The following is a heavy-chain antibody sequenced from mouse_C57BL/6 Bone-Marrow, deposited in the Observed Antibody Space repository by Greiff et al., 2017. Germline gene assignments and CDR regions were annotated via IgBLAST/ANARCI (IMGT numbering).Heavy chain of an antibody. CDR2: IDPSDSET. V-gene: IGHV1-52*01. J-gene: IGHJ1*03. Sequence: QVQLQQPGAELVRPGSSVKLSCKASGYTFTSYWMHWVKQRPIQGLEWIGNIDPSDSETHYNQKFKDKATLTVDKSSSTAYMQLSSLTSEDSAVYSCARWGYHWYFDVWGTGTTVTVSS. CDR3: ARWGYHWYFDV. D-gene: IGHD2-2*01. CDR1: GYTFTSYW.